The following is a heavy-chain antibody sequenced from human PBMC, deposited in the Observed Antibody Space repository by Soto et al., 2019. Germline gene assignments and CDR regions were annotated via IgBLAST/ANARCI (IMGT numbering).Heavy chain of an antibody. Sequence: EVQLVESGGGLVKPGGSLRLSCAASGFTFSSYSMNWVRQAPGKGLEWVSSITSSGNYIYYADSVKGRFTIARDNANDSLYLQMNSLRGEDTAVYYCAREVWSYPQGAPDYWGQGTLVTVSS. CDR2: ITSSGNYI. D-gene: IGHD2-21*01. CDR1: GFTFSSYS. V-gene: IGHV3-21*01. J-gene: IGHJ4*02. CDR3: AREVWSYPQGAPDY.